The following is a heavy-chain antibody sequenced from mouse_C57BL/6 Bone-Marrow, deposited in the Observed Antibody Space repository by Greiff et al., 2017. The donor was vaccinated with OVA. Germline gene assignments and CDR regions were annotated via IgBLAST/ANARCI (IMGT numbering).Heavy chain of an antibody. D-gene: IGHD3-1*01. J-gene: IGHJ2*01. CDR1: GYTFTSYW. CDR2: INPSNGGT. CDR3: ARSGLPDY. Sequence: VKLQQPGTELVKPGASVKLSCKASGYTFTSYWMHWVKQRPGQGLEWIGNINPSNGGTNYNGKFKGKATLTADKSSSTAYMQLSSLTSEDSAVYFCARSGLPDYWGQGTTLTVSS. V-gene: IGHV1-53*01.